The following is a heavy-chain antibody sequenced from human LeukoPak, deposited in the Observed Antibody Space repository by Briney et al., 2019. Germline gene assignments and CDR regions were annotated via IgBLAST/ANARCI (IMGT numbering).Heavy chain of an antibody. J-gene: IGHJ6*02. V-gene: IGHV4-30-4*01. CDR1: GGSISSSDYY. CDR2: IYYSGST. Sequence: SQTLSLTCTVSGGSISSSDYYWSWIRQPPGKGLEWIGYIYYSGSTYYNPSLKSRVTISVDTSKNQFSLKLSSVTAADTAVYYCARDFGDYYYGMDVWGQGTTVTVSS. D-gene: IGHD3-10*01. CDR3: ARDFGDYYYGMDV.